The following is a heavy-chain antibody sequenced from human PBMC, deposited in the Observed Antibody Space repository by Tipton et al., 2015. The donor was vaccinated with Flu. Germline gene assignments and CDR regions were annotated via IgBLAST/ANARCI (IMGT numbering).Heavy chain of an antibody. CDR1: GGSIASISHY. CDR2: VFHTGGT. V-gene: IGHV4-39*07. J-gene: IGHJ6*02. D-gene: IGHD3/OR15-3a*01. Sequence: TLSLTCTVSGGSIASISHYWGWIRQSPEKGLEWIGSVFHTGGTDYNPPLKSRITILIDTSKNQFSVHLYSVTTADTAVYYCARDGLSAGMDVWGQGTTVTVSS. CDR3: ARDGLSAGMDV.